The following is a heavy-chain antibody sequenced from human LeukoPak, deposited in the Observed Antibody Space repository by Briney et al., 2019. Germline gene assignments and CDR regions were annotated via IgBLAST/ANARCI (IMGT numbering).Heavy chain of an antibody. D-gene: IGHD2-2*01. V-gene: IGHV4-34*01. CDR1: GGSFSGYH. CDR3: ARGGRGVPSVRRLKPGNCFDP. J-gene: IGHJ5*02. Sequence: SETLSLTCAAYGGSFSGYHWSWIRQPPGKGREWIGEINHSGSTNYNPTLHTRVTISEDTSKNQFSLKLSSVTAADTAVYYCARGGRGVPSVRRLKPGNCFDPWGQGTLVTVSS. CDR2: INHSGST.